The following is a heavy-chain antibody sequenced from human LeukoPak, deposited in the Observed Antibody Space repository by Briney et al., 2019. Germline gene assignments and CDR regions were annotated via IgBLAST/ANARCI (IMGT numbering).Heavy chain of an antibody. Sequence: SQTLSLTCTVSGGSISSGGYYWSWIRQHPGKGLEWIGYIYYSGSTYYNPSLKSRVTISVDTPKNQFSLKLSSVTAADTAVYYCARNGVRRFAFDIWGQGTMVTVSS. V-gene: IGHV4-31*03. D-gene: IGHD2-8*01. J-gene: IGHJ3*02. CDR2: IYYSGST. CDR3: ARNGVRRFAFDI. CDR1: GGSISSGGYY.